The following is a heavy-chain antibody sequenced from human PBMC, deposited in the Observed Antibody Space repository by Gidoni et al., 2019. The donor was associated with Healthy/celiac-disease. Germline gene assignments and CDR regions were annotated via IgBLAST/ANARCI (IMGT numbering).Heavy chain of an antibody. CDR2: ISGSGGST. CDR3: AKDPYCSSTSCHALNNWFDP. V-gene: IGHV3-23*01. D-gene: IGHD2-2*01. J-gene: IGHJ5*02. Sequence: EVQLLESGGGLVQPGGSLRLSCAASGFTFSSYAMSWVRQAPGKGLEWVSAISGSGGSTYYADSVKGRFTISRDNSKNTLYLQMNSLRAEDTAVYYCAKDPYCSSTSCHALNNWFDPWGQGTLVTVSS. CDR1: GFTFSSYA.